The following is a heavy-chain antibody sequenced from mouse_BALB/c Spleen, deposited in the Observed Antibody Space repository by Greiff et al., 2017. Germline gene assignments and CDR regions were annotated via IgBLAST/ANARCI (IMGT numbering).Heavy chain of an antibody. CDR1: GYSITSDYA. V-gene: IGHV3-2*02. J-gene: IGHJ4*01. D-gene: IGHD2-1*01. CDR2: ISYSGST. Sequence: EVQLQESGPGLVKPSQSLSLTCTVTGYSITSDYAWNWIRQSPGNKLEWMGYISYSGSTSYNPSLKSRISITRDTSKNQFFLQLNSVTTEDTATYYCAKNYGNYDYAMEYWGQGTSVTVSS. CDR3: AKNYGNYDYAMEY.